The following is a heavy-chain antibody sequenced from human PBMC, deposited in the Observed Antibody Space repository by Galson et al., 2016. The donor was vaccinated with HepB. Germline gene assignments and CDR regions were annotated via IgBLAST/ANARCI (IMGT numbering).Heavy chain of an antibody. CDR2: MSYDENHK. J-gene: IGHJ4*02. CDR1: GFTSSDYS. Sequence: SLRLSCAASGFTSSDYSMHWVRQAPGKGLEWLGVMSYDENHKYYADYVKDRITISRDNFKNTLYLHMSGLRAEDTAVYYCARDRGLRFLEWFMAWWGQGTLVTVSS. V-gene: IGHV3-30*04. D-gene: IGHD3-3*01. CDR3: ARDRGLRFLEWFMAW.